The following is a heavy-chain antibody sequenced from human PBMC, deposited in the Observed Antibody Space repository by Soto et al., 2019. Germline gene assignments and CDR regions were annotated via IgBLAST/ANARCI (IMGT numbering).Heavy chain of an antibody. CDR3: AKLGSGDKYNWFDP. CDR2: ISYDGSNK. CDR1: GFTFSSYG. D-gene: IGHD2-15*01. J-gene: IGHJ5*02. Sequence: GGSLRLSCAASGFTFSSYGMHWVRQAPGKGLEWVAVISYDGSNKYYADSVKGRFTISRDNSKNTLYLQMNSLRAEDTAVYYCAKLGSGDKYNWFDPWGQGTLVTAPQ. V-gene: IGHV3-30*18.